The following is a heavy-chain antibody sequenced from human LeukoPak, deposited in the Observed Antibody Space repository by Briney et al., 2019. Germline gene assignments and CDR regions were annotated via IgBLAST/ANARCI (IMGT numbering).Heavy chain of an antibody. D-gene: IGHD1-26*01. CDR1: GGSISSSSYY. CDR3: ARIVGAATKFFDY. CDR2: IYYSGST. J-gene: IGHJ4*02. V-gene: IGHV4-39*01. Sequence: PSETLSLTCTVSGGSISSSSYYWGWIRQPPGKGLEWIGSIYYSGSTYYNPSLKSRVTISVDTSKNQFSLKLSSVTAADTAVYYCARIVGAATKFFDYWGQGTLVTVSS.